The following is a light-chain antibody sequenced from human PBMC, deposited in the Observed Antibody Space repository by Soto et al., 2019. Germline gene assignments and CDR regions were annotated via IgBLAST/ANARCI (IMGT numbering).Light chain of an antibody. CDR3: QQSYSTPRIT. CDR2: KAS. CDR1: QSISSW. J-gene: IGKJ5*01. Sequence: DIQLTRSPSTLSASVGDRVTITCPASQSISSWLAWYQQKPGKAPKLLFYKASSLESGVPSRFSGSGSGTDFTPTISSLQPEDFATYYCQQSYSTPRITFGQGTRLEI. V-gene: IGKV1-5*03.